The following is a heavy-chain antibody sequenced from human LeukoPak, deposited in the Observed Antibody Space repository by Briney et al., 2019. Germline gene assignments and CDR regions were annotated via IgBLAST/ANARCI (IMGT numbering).Heavy chain of an antibody. D-gene: IGHD6-19*01. V-gene: IGHV1-69*04. Sequence: SVKVSCKASGGTFSSYAISWVRQAPGQGLEWMGRIIPIFGIANYAQKFQGRVTITADKSTSTAYMGLSSLRSEDTAVYYCARDEGIAVAGVFDYWGQGTLVTVSS. CDR2: IIPIFGIA. J-gene: IGHJ4*02. CDR3: ARDEGIAVAGVFDY. CDR1: GGTFSSYA.